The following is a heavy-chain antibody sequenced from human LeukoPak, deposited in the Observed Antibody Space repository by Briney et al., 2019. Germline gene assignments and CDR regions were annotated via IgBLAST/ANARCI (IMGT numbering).Heavy chain of an antibody. CDR1: GFTFDDYA. Sequence: GGSLRLSCAASGFTFDDYAMHWVRQALGKGLEWVSGITWNSGSIDYADSVKGRFTISRDNAKNSLYLQMNSLRAEDTALYYCAKDMWGKVVVAATFDYWGQGTLVTVSS. J-gene: IGHJ4*02. CDR3: AKDMWGKVVVAATFDY. CDR2: ITWNSGSI. D-gene: IGHD2-15*01. V-gene: IGHV3-9*01.